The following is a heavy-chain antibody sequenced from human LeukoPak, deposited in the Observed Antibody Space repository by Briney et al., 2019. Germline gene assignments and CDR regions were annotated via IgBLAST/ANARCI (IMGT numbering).Heavy chain of an antibody. Sequence: ASVKVSCKASGYTFTSYGISWVRQAPGQGLEWMGWISAYNGNTNYAQKFQGRVTITADESTSTAYMELSSLRSEDTAVYYCARDVHNCSGGSCYSGWFDPWGQGTLVTVSS. CDR1: GYTFTSYG. J-gene: IGHJ5*02. D-gene: IGHD2-15*01. CDR3: ARDVHNCSGGSCYSGWFDP. CDR2: ISAYNGNT. V-gene: IGHV1-18*01.